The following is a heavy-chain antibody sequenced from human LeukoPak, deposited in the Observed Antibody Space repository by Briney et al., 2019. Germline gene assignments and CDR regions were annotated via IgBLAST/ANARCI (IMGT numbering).Heavy chain of an antibody. D-gene: IGHD5-18*01. CDR2: ISAYNGNT. V-gene: IGHV1-18*01. Sequence: ASVKVSCKAPGYTFTSYGISWVRQAPGQGLEWMGWISAYNGNTNYAQKLQGRVTMTTDTSTSTAYMELRSLRSDDTAVYYCARVHSYGYPDDYYYYYMDVWGKGTTVTVSS. CDR3: ARVHSYGYPDDYYYYYMDV. CDR1: GYTFTSYG. J-gene: IGHJ6*03.